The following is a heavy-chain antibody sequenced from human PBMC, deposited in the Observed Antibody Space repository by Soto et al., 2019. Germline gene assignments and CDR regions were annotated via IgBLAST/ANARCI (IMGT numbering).Heavy chain of an antibody. V-gene: IGHV4-39*01. CDR3: ARGGHYYGSGDLYYYYYGMDV. CDR2: IYYSGST. Sequence: PSETLSLTCTVSGGSISSSSYYWGWIRQPPGKGLEWIGSIYYSGSTYYNPSLKSRVTISVDTSKNQFSLKLSSVTDADTAVYYCARGGHYYGSGDLYYYYYGMDVWGQGTTVT. D-gene: IGHD3-10*01. J-gene: IGHJ6*02. CDR1: GGSISSSSYY.